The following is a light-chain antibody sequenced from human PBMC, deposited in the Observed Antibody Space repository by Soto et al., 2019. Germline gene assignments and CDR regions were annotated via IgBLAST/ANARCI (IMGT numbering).Light chain of an antibody. V-gene: IGKV3D-20*02. J-gene: IGKJ5*01. CDR2: AAS. CDR1: QSISKSN. Sequence: EIVLTQSPGTLSLSTGEGAALSCRASQSISKSNLAWYQQTPGQAPRLLVYAASSRATGIPARFSGSGSGTDFTLTISSPEPEDFAVYYCQQRSNWPWITFGQGTRLEI. CDR3: QQRSNWPWIT.